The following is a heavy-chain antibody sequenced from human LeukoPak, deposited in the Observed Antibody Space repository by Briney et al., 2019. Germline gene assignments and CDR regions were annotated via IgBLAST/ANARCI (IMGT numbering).Heavy chain of an antibody. Sequence: ASVKVSCKASGYTFTGYYIHWVRQAPGQGLEWMGIINPSGGSTSYAQKFQGRVTMTRDTSTSTVYMELSSLRSEDTAVYYCARRRGFGEFRDAFDIWGQGTMVTVSS. D-gene: IGHD3-10*01. CDR1: GYTFTGYY. J-gene: IGHJ3*02. CDR3: ARRRGFGEFRDAFDI. V-gene: IGHV1-46*01. CDR2: INPSGGST.